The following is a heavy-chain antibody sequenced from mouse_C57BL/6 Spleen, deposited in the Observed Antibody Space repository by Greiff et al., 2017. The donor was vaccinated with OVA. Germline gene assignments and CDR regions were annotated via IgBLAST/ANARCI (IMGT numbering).Heavy chain of an antibody. CDR3: ARYYGNYAMDY. J-gene: IGHJ4*01. CDR2: IDPSDSET. V-gene: IGHV1-52*01. Sequence: QVQLQQPGAELVRPGSSVKLSCKASGYTFTSYWMHWVKQRPIQGLEWIGNIDPSDSETHYNQKFKDKATLTVDKSSSTAYMQLSSLTSEDSAVYYWARYYGNYAMDYWGQGTSVTVSS. CDR1: GYTFTSYW. D-gene: IGHD2-1*01.